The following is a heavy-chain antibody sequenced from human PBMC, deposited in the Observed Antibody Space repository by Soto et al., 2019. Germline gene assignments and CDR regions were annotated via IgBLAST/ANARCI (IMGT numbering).Heavy chain of an antibody. J-gene: IGHJ5*02. Sequence: GSLRVSCAASGFTFSSYSMNWVRQAPGKGLEWVSYISSSSSTIYYADSVKGRFTISRDNAKNSLYLQMNSLRDEDTAVYYCARESRFLEWLSLNWFDPWGQGTLVTVSS. D-gene: IGHD3-3*01. V-gene: IGHV3-48*02. CDR3: ARESRFLEWLSLNWFDP. CDR2: ISSSSSTI. CDR1: GFTFSSYS.